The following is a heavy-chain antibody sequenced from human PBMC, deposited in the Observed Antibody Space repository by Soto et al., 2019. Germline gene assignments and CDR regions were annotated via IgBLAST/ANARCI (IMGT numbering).Heavy chain of an antibody. CDR2: ISGSGGST. Sequence: GGVLRLSCAASGFTFSSYAMSWVRQAPGKGLEWVSAISGSGGSTYYADSVKGRFTISRDNSKNTLYLQMNSLRAEDTAVYYCAKDFSPHYAGYSSSWSQYYFDYWGQGTLVTVSS. CDR3: AKDFSPHYAGYSSSWSQYYFDY. CDR1: GFTFSSYA. D-gene: IGHD6-13*01. J-gene: IGHJ4*02. V-gene: IGHV3-23*01.